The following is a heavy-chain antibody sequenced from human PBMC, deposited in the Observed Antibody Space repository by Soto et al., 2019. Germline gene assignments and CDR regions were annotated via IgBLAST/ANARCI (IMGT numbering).Heavy chain of an antibody. CDR2: INPKFGDT. D-gene: IGHD3-10*01. CDR1: GYTFTAYY. CDR3: ARNMDYYYGPGSGNGHGF. V-gene: IGHV1-2*02. Sequence: QVQLVQSGAEVKEPGDSVRVSCEASGYTFTAYYIHWVRQAPGQGLEWMGWINPKFGDTTYGQECQGRVSMTRDMSISTVYMELSRLTSDDTAIYYCARNMDYYYGPGSGNGHGFWGQGTTVTVFS. J-gene: IGHJ6*02.